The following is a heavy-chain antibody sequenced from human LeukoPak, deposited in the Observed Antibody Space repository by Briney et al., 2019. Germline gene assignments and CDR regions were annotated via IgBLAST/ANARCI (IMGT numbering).Heavy chain of an antibody. J-gene: IGHJ3*02. CDR1: RYTFTSYG. V-gene: IGHV1-18*01. CDR3: ARAQRTAVAGWDAFDI. CDR2: ICAYNGNT. D-gene: IGHD6-19*01. Sequence: GASVKVSCKASRYTFTSYGISCVRQAPGQGLEWMGWICAYNGNTNYEQKLQGRVTMTTDTSTSTAYMELRSLRYDDTAVYYCARAQRTAVAGWDAFDIWGQGTMVTVSS.